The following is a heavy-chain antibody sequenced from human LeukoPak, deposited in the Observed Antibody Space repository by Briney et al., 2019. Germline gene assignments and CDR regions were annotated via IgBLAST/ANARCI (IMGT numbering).Heavy chain of an antibody. D-gene: IGHD5-12*01. CDR2: IGGSGDST. CDR1: GFTFSSYA. V-gene: IGHV3-23*01. Sequence: GGSLRLSCAASGFTFSSYAMSWVRQAPGTGLEWVSGIGGSGDSTYYADSVKGRFTISRGNSKNTLYLQMNSLRVEDTAVYYCAKELGVATIGLNFDYWGQGTLVTVSS. J-gene: IGHJ4*02. CDR3: AKELGVATIGLNFDY.